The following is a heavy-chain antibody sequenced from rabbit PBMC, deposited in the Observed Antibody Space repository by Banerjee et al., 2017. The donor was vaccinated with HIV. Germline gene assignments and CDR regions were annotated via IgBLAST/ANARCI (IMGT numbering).Heavy chain of an antibody. D-gene: IGHD3-1*01. CDR2: IYAGSSGST. V-gene: IGHV1S45*01. Sequence: QEQLVESGGGLVTLGGSLTLTCKASGIDFSSYGISWVRQAPGKGPEWIACIYAGSSGSTWYASWVKGRFTISKTSSTTVTLQMTSLTAADTATYFCARLGGVWRPFNLWGPGTLVTVS. CDR1: GIDFSSYG. J-gene: IGHJ4*01. CDR3: ARLGGVWRPFNL.